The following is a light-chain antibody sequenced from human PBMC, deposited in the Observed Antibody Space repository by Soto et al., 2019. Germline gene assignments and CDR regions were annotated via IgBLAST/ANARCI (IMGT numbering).Light chain of an antibody. CDR3: SSYVGSNNLRYV. Sequence: QSVLTQPPSASGSPGQSVTISCTGTSSDVGGYNYVSWYQQHPGKAPKLMIYEVSKRPSGVPDRFSGSKSGNTASLTVSGLQAEDEADYYCSSYVGSNNLRYVFGTGTKVTVL. V-gene: IGLV2-8*01. CDR2: EVS. CDR1: SSDVGGYNY. J-gene: IGLJ1*01.